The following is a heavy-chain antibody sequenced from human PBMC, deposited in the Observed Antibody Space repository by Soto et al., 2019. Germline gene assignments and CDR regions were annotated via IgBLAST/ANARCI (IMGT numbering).Heavy chain of an antibody. V-gene: IGHV3-30*18. CDR3: AKERGRNRILAMDV. D-gene: IGHD1-26*01. CDR1: GLTFSDYG. J-gene: IGHJ6*02. Sequence: GGSLRLSCVVSGLTFSDYGFHWVRQAPGKGLDWVAAISYDGSFVYYADSVRGRFTISRDNSRNTLELQMNTLRHEDTAVNPCAKERGRNRILAMDVWGQGTSDPVSS. CDR2: ISYDGSFV.